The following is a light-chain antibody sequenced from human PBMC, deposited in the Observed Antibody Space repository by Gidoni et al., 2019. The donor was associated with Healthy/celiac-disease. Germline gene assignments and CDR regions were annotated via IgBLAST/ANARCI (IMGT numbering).Light chain of an antibody. J-gene: IGKJ1*01. CDR1: QSISSW. CDR2: DAS. Sequence: DIQMTQSPSTLSASVGDRVTITCRASQSISSWLAWYQQKPGKAPKLLIYDASSLESGVPSRVSGSGSGTEFTLTISSLQPDDFATYYCQQYNSYPWTFGQXTKVEIK. CDR3: QQYNSYPWT. V-gene: IGKV1-5*01.